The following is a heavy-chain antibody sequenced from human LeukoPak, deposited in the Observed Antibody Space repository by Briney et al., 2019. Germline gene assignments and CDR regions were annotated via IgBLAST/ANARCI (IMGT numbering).Heavy chain of an antibody. D-gene: IGHD3-16*01. J-gene: IGHJ6*03. CDR3: ARSEGGYYYMDV. V-gene: IGHV3-30*02. CDR1: GFSFSSYG. Sequence: GGSLRLSCAASGFSFSSYGMQWVRQAPGKGLERVAFIQYDGSNKYYAESVKGRFTISRDNAKNSLYLQMNSLRAEDTALYYCARSEGGYYYMDVWGKGTTVTVSS. CDR2: IQYDGSNK.